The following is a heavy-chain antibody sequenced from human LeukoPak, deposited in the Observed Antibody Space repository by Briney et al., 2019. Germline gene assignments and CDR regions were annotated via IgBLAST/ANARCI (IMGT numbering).Heavy chain of an antibody. Sequence: SETLSLTCTVSGGSISSYYWGWIRQPPGKGLEWIGYIYYSGSTNYNPSLKSRVTISVDTSKNQFSLKLSSVTAADTAVYYCARESGNYARIIDYWGQGTLVTVSS. J-gene: IGHJ4*02. D-gene: IGHD4-11*01. V-gene: IGHV4-59*01. CDR1: GGSISSYY. CDR3: ARESGNYARIIDY. CDR2: IYYSGST.